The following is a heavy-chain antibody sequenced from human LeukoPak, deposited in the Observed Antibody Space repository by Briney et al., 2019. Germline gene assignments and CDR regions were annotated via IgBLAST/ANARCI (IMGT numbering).Heavy chain of an antibody. J-gene: IGHJ4*02. D-gene: IGHD3-3*01. CDR3: AKDRRYDFWSGYYFDY. V-gene: IGHV3-30*18. CDR2: ISYDGSNK. Sequence: GGSLRLSCAASGFTFSSYGMHWVRQAPGKGLEWVAVISYDGSNKYYADSVKGRFTISRDNSKNTLYLRMNSLRAEDTAVYYCAKDRRYDFWSGYYFDYWGQGTLVTVSS. CDR1: GFTFSSYG.